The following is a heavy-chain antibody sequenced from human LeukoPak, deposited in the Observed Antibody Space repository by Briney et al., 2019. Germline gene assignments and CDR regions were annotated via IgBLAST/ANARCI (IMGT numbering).Heavy chain of an antibody. CDR3: ARDRPGYSSYFDP. D-gene: IGHD6-19*01. CDR1: GYSFTDYH. CDR2: ISTKTGGT. Sequence: ASVKVSCKASGYSFTDYHMHWVRQAPGQGLEWMGWISTKTGGTNYAQTFQGRVTLTRDTSISTVYMEMSSLRSDDTAVYYCARDRPGYSSYFDPWGQGTLVTVSS. V-gene: IGHV1-2*02. J-gene: IGHJ5*02.